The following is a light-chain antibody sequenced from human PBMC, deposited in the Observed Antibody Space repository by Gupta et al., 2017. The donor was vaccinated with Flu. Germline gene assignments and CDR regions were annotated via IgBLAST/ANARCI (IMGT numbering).Light chain of an antibody. CDR2: KAS. CDR3: QQYNSYPVT. CDR1: QSISSW. J-gene: IGKJ2*01. V-gene: IGKV1-5*03. Sequence: PSTLSASVGDRVTITCRASQSISSWLAWYQQKPGKAPKLLIYKASSLESGVPSRFSGSGSGTEFTLTISSLQPDDFATYYCQQYNSYPVTFGQGTXLEIK.